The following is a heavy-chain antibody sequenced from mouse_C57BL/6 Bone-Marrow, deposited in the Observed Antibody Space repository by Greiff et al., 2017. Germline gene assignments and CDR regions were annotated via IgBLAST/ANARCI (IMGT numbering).Heavy chain of an antibody. CDR2: ISSGGSYT. V-gene: IGHV5-6*02. J-gene: IGHJ2*01. CDR3: SRHTYGFNFDY. CDR1: GFTFSSYG. D-gene: IGHD5-1-1*01. Sequence: DVKLVESGGDLVKPGGSLKLSCAASGFTFSSYGMSWVRQTPDKRLEWVATISSGGSYTYYPDSVKGRFTISRDNAKNTLYLQMSSLKAEDTAMYYCSRHTYGFNFDYWGQGTTLTVSS.